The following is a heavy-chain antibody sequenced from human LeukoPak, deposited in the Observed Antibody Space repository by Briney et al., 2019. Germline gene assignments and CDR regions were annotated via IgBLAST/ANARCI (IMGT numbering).Heavy chain of an antibody. V-gene: IGHV3-23*01. D-gene: IGHD5-18*01. J-gene: IGHJ6*02. CDR3: AKYSAYYYGMDV. CDR1: GFTFSSYA. CDR2: ISGSGGST. Sequence: GGSLRLSCAASGFTFSSYAMSWVRQAPGKGLEWVSSISGSGGSTYYTDSVKGRFTISRDNTKNTLYLQMNSLRVEDTAVYYCAKYSAYYYGMDVWGQGTTVTVSS.